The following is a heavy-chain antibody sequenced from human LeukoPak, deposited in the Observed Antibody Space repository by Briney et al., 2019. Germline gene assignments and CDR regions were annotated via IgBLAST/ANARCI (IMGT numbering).Heavy chain of an antibody. CDR2: ISGSGGST. Sequence: GGSLRLSCAASGFTFSSDAMSWVRQAPGKGLEWVSAISGSGGSTYYADSVKGRFTISRDNSKNTLYLQMNSLRAEDTAVYYCAKVKYYYDSSGYFPDAFDIWGQGTMVTVSS. V-gene: IGHV3-23*01. CDR3: AKVKYYYDSSGYFPDAFDI. CDR1: GFTFSSDA. D-gene: IGHD3-22*01. J-gene: IGHJ3*02.